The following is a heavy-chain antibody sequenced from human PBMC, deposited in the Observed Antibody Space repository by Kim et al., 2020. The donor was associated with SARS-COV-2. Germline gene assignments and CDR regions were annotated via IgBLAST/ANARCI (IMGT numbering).Heavy chain of an antibody. CDR1: GYSFTSYW. CDR2: IDPSDSYT. J-gene: IGHJ6*02. D-gene: IGHD6-19*01. Sequence: GESLKISCKGSGYSFTSYWISWVRQMPGKGLEWMGRIDPSDSYTNYSPSFQGHVTISADKSISTAYLQWSSLKASDTAMYYCASTIAVAGTRSHYGMDVWGQGTTVTVSS. V-gene: IGHV5-10-1*01. CDR3: ASTIAVAGTRSHYGMDV.